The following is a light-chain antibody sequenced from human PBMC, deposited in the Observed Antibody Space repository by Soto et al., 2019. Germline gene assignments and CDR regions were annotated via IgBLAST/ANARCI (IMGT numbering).Light chain of an antibody. CDR2: RAS. CDR1: RDIRSW. V-gene: IGKV1-12*01. J-gene: IGKJ4*01. Sequence: DIQRTQSPSSVSASVGDRVAITCRASRDIRSWLAWYQQKPGKAPKLLIFRASSLQSGVPSRFSGSGSGTDFTLTISSLQPEDFATYYCQQADIFPLTFGGGTKVDIK. CDR3: QQADIFPLT.